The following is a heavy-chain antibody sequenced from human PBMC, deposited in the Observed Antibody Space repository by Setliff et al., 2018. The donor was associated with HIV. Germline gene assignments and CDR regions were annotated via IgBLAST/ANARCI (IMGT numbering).Heavy chain of an antibody. Sequence: PPETLSLTCTVSGDSVSSRSSYWSWIRQPPGKGLEWIGDIYYSGSTNYNPSLKSRVTISVDTSKNHSSLKLRSVTAADTAVYYCAQLGMVDDFDYWGQGTLVTVSS. D-gene: IGHD1-1*01. CDR2: IYYSGST. V-gene: IGHV4-61*03. CDR3: AQLGMVDDFDY. CDR1: GDSVSSRSSY. J-gene: IGHJ4*02.